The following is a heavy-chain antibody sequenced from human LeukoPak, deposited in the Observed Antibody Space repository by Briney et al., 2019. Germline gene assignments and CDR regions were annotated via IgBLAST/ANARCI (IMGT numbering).Heavy chain of an antibody. D-gene: IGHD3-3*01. CDR3: ARHESSDFWSGYYWGAVDY. J-gene: IGHJ4*02. Sequence: SETLSLTCTVSGGSISSSSYYWGWIRQPPGKGLEWIGSIYYSGSTYYNPSLKSRVTISVDTSKNQFSLKLSSVTAADTAVYYCARHESSDFWSGYYWGAVDYWGQGTLVTVSS. CDR1: GGSISSSSYY. CDR2: IYYSGST. V-gene: IGHV4-39*01.